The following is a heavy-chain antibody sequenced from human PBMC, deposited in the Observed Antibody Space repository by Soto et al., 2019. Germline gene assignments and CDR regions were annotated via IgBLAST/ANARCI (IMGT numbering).Heavy chain of an antibody. V-gene: IGHV3-21*01. J-gene: IGHJ6*02. CDR3: VKDEGIEAMDV. CDR1: GFTFSRNT. CDR2: ITSSGSYV. D-gene: IGHD3-3*02. Sequence: GGSLRLSCVTSGFTFSRNTMNWVRQAPGKGLEWVASITSSGSYVYYADSVKGRFSASRDKAKNSLSLQMDSLRPDDTAIYFCVKDEGIEAMDVWGQGTTVTVSS.